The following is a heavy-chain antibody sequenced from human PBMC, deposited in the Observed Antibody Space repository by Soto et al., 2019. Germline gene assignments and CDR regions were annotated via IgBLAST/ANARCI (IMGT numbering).Heavy chain of an antibody. V-gene: IGHV5-51*01. CDR2: IYPSDSDT. D-gene: IGHD3-22*01. J-gene: IGHJ4*02. CDR3: ARLPIGSGYTTLVFEG. Sequence: GESLKISCKGSWYSFTSYWIGWVRQMPGKGLEWMGIIYPSDSDTRYSPSLLGQVTISADKSISTAYLQWSSLKASDTAMYYCARLPIGSGYTTLVFEGWGQGTLVTVSS. CDR1: WYSFTSYW.